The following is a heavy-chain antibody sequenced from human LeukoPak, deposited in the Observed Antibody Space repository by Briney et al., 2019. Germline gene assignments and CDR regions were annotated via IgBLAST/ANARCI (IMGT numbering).Heavy chain of an antibody. CDR2: INSDGSST. Sequence: GGSLRLSCAASGFXFSSYWMHWVRQAPGKGLVWVSRINSDGSSTSYADSVKGRFTISRDNAKNTLYLQMNSLRAEDTAVYYCARETPFTYYDFWSGYPHSGAFDIWGQGTMVTVSS. J-gene: IGHJ3*02. D-gene: IGHD3-3*01. CDR3: ARETPFTYYDFWSGYPHSGAFDI. CDR1: GFXFSSYW. V-gene: IGHV3-74*01.